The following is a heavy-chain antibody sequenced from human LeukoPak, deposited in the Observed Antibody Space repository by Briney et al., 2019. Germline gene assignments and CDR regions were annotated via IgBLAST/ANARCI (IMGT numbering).Heavy chain of an antibody. CDR1: GFTVSSYY. CDR3: AKQLGYCSDGSCYFPY. J-gene: IGHJ4*02. D-gene: IGHD2-15*01. V-gene: IGHV3-53*01. CDR2: IYSDDRT. Sequence: GGSLRLSCAASGFTVSSYYMSWVRQAPGKGLEWVSVIYSDDRTYYADSVEGRFTIFRDNSENTVYLQMNSLRAEDTAVYYCAKQLGYCSDGSCYFPYWGQGTLVTVSS.